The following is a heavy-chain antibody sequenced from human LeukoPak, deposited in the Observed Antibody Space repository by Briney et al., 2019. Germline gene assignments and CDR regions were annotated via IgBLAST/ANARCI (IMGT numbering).Heavy chain of an antibody. D-gene: IGHD3-10*01. V-gene: IGHV3-49*04. CDR2: IRSKAYGGTT. CDR1: GFTFGDYA. CDR3: TRELDHYYGSVFDP. J-gene: IGHJ5*02. Sequence: GGSLRLSCTASGFTFGDYAMSWVRQAPGKGLEWVGFIRSKAYGGTTEYAASVKGRFTISRDDSKSIAYLQMNSLKTEDTAVYYCTRELDHYYGSVFDPWGQGTLVTVSS.